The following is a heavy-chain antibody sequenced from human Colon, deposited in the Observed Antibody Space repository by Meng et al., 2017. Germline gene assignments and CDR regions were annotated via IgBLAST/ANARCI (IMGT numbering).Heavy chain of an antibody. V-gene: IGHV4-34*01. CDR1: VWSFSGYY. CDR2: NNHSGST. J-gene: IGHJ1*01. Sequence: QLHVQHGGAGLLQSSAPLSLAGDAYVWSFSGYYWSWIRQPPGKGLGWIGENNHSGSTNYTPSLKSRVTISVDTSKNQFSLKLSSVTAADTAVYYCARGRYRYSGSYSKGAEYFQHWGQGTLVTVSS. CDR3: ARGRYRYSGSYSKGAEYFQH. D-gene: IGHD1-26*01.